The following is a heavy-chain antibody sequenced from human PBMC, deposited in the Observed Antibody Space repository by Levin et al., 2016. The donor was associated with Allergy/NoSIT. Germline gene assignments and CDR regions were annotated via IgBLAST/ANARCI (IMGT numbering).Heavy chain of an antibody. CDR2: IKQDGSEI. V-gene: IGHV3-7*03. CDR3: ARNWDNDYYGMDV. J-gene: IGHJ6*02. D-gene: IGHD1-26*01. Sequence: VRQAPGKGLEWVANIKQDGSEIYYVDSVKGRFTISRDNGKNSMYLQMNSLRAGDTAVYYCARNWDNDYYGMDVWGQGTTVTVSS.